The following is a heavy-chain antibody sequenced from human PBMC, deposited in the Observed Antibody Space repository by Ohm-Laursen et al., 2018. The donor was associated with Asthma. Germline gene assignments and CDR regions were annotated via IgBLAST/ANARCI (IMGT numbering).Heavy chain of an antibody. CDR3: AKDLSSGLVEAPIDY. D-gene: IGHD3-10*01. J-gene: IGHJ4*02. V-gene: IGHV3-30*18. CDR2: ISYDGSNK. CDR1: GFTFSNYG. Sequence: SLRLSCAASGFTFSNYGMHWVRQAPGKGLEWVAVISYDGSNKYYADSVKGRFTISRDNSKNTLYLQMNSLRPEDTAVHYCAKDLSSGLVEAPIDYWGQGTLVTVSS.